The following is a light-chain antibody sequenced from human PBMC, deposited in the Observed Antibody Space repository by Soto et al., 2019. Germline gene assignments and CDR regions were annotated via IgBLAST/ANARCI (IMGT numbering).Light chain of an antibody. CDR2: ENN. CDR1: SSNIGAGYE. V-gene: IGLV1-40*01. CDR3: QSYDSRLSGDV. Sequence: QSVLTQPPSVSAAPGQRVTISCTGSSSNIGAGYEAHWYQQVPGTAPKLLIYENNNRPSGVPDRFSGPKSGTSASLAITGLRAEDGAEYYCQSYDSRLSGDVFGTGTKLTVL. J-gene: IGLJ1*01.